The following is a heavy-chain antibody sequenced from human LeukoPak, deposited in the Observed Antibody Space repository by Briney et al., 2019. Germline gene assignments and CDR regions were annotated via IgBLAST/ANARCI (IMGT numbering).Heavy chain of an antibody. D-gene: IGHD3-16*01. V-gene: IGHV1-2*02. Sequence: EASVKVSCKASGYTFTGYYMHWVRQAPGQGLEWMGWINPYSGGTNYAQKFQGRVTITADESTSTAYMELSSLRSEDTAVYYCARDGGFRASGAFDIWGQGTMVTVSS. CDR3: ARDGGFRASGAFDI. CDR1: GYTFTGYY. CDR2: INPYSGGT. J-gene: IGHJ3*02.